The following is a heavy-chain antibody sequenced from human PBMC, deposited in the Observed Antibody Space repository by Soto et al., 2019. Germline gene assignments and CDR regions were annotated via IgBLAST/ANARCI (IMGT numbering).Heavy chain of an antibody. CDR1: AFTFTDYY. CDR3: ASMPYCGDECYYNY. J-gene: IGHJ4*02. Sequence: KTGGSLRLSCVASAFTFTDYYMSWIRQAPGMGLEWISYIGSSGRTIYYADSVKGRFTISRDNARNSLSLQMNSLRAEDTAVYYCASMPYCGDECYYNYWGQGILVTVSS. D-gene: IGHD2-21*01. V-gene: IGHV3-11*01. CDR2: IGSSGRTI.